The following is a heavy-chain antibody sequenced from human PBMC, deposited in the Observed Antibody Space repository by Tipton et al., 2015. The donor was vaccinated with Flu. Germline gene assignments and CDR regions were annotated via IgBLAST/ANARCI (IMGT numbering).Heavy chain of an antibody. CDR3: ARRRRSDWAGYDL. J-gene: IGHJ5*02. D-gene: IGHD3-9*01. Sequence: TLSLTCTVSGGSMSSYYWAWIRQPAGKGLEWIGRMYTSGSTKYNPSLESRVTMSVDTSNNHFSLKLSSVTAADTAVYFCARRRRSDWAGYDLWGQGTLLTVSS. CDR1: GGSMSSYY. V-gene: IGHV4-4*07. CDR2: MYTSGST.